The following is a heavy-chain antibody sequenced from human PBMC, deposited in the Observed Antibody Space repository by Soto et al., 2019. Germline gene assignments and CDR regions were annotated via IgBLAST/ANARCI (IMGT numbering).Heavy chain of an antibody. Sequence: GGSLRLSCAASGFTFSSYAMSWVRQAPGKGLEWVSAISGSGGSTYYADSVKGRFTISRDNSKNTLYLQMNSLRAEDTAVYYCAKKPQNWNDYYFDYWGQGTLVTSPQ. CDR2: ISGSGGST. CDR1: GFTFSSYA. CDR3: AKKPQNWNDYYFDY. J-gene: IGHJ4*02. V-gene: IGHV3-23*01. D-gene: IGHD1-1*01.